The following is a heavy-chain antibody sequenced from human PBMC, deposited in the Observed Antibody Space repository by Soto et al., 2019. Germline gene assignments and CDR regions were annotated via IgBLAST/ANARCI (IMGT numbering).Heavy chain of an antibody. V-gene: IGHV4-59*01. CDR3: ARDFSGYYYGDFDY. J-gene: IGHJ4*02. CDR1: RWSLPSFF. Sequence: PSGGPSLTRSVLRWSLPSFFWSWVPQAPGKGLEWIGYIYYSGSTNYNPSLKSRVTISVDTSKNQFSLKLSSVTAADTAVYYCARDFSGYYYGDFDYWGQATLVTVSS. CDR2: IYYSGST. D-gene: IGHD3-22*01.